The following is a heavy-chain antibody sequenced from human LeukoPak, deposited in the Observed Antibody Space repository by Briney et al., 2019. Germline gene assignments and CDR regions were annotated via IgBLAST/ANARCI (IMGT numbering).Heavy chain of an antibody. CDR2: IYTSGST. J-gene: IGHJ3*02. D-gene: IGHD2-2*01. V-gene: IGHV4-4*07. CDR1: GGSISSYY. CDR3: ARFCSSTSCYWGDAFDI. Sequence: PSETLSLTCTVSGGSISSYYWSWIRQPAGKGLEWIGRIYTSGSTNYDPSLKSRVTMSVDTSKNQFSLKLSSVTAADTAVCYCARFCSSTSCYWGDAFDIWGQGTMVTVSS.